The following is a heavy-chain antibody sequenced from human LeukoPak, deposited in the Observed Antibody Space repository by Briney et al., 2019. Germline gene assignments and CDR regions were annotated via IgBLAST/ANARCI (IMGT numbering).Heavy chain of an antibody. V-gene: IGHV3-74*01. Sequence: GSLRLSCAASGFTFTSYGMHWVRQAPGMGLVCVSRIESDGSSADYADSVKGRFTISRDNARNTLYLEMNSLRAEDTAVYYCARGNAFGIWGQGTMVTVSS. CDR2: IESDGSSA. J-gene: IGHJ3*02. CDR3: ARGNAFGI. CDR1: GFTFTSYG.